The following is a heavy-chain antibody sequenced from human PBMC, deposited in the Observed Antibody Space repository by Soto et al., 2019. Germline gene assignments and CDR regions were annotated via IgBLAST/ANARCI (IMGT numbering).Heavy chain of an antibody. CDR3: ARVSIAVAGTNYYGMDV. J-gene: IGHJ6*02. CDR2: IIPIFGTA. D-gene: IGHD6-19*01. V-gene: IGHV1-69*01. Sequence: QVQLVQSGAEVKKPGSSVKVSCKASGGTFSSYAISWVRQAPGQGLEWMGGIIPIFGTANYAQKFQGRVTITADESTTTAYMELSSLRSEDTAVYYCARVSIAVAGTNYYGMDVWGQGTTVTVSS. CDR1: GGTFSSYA.